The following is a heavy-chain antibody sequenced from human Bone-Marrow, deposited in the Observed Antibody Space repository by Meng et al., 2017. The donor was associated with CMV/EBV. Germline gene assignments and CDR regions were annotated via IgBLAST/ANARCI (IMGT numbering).Heavy chain of an antibody. J-gene: IGHJ4*02. CDR1: GFTFSSYE. V-gene: IGHV3-23*01. CDR3: ALNGDEEEEVVPVVAY. D-gene: IGHD2-2*01. Sequence: ETLSLTCAASGFTFSSYEMNWVRQAPGKGLEWVSAISGSGGSTYYADSVKGRLTISRDNSKNTLYLQMNSLRAEDTAVYYCALNGDEEEEVVPVVAYWGQGTLVTVSS. CDR2: ISGSGGST.